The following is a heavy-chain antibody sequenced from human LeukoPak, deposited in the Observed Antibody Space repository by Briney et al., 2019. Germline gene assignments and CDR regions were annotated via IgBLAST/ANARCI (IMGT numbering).Heavy chain of an antibody. CDR2: IIPIFGTA. CDR1: GGTFTSYA. CDR3: ARCPGLRYFDWLHNWFDP. Sequence: SVKVSCKASGGTFTSYAISWVRQAPGQGLEWMGGIIPIFGTANYAQKFQGRVTITADESTSTAYMELSSLRSEDTAVYYCARCPGLRYFDWLHNWFDPWGQGTLVTVSS. D-gene: IGHD3-9*01. V-gene: IGHV1-69*01. J-gene: IGHJ5*02.